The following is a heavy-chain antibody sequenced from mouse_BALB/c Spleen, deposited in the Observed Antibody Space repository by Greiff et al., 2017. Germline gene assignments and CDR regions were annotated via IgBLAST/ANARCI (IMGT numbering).Heavy chain of an antibody. J-gene: IGHJ3*01. D-gene: IGHD4-1*02. Sequence: EVNVVESGGGLVKPGGSLKLSCAASGFTFSSYTMSWVRQTPEKRLEWVATISSGGSYTYYPDSVKGRFTISRDNAKNTLYLQMSSLKSEDTAMYYCTRDIPTGTTKVAWFAYWGQGTLVTVSA. CDR3: TRDIPTGTTKVAWFAY. CDR1: GFTFSSYT. CDR2: ISSGGSYT. V-gene: IGHV5-6-4*01.